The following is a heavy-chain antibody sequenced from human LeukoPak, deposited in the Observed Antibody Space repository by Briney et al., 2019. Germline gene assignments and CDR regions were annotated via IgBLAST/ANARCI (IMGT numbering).Heavy chain of an antibody. V-gene: IGHV4-59*02. J-gene: IGHJ3*02. D-gene: IGHD3-3*01. Sequence: SETLSLTCTVSGGSVSNYYWSWIRQPPGKGLEWIAYINYSGSTNYNPSLKSRVTISVDTSKNHFSLTLSSVTAADTAVYYCARFGGPHAFDIWGQGTMVTVSS. CDR3: ARFGGPHAFDI. CDR1: GGSVSNYY. CDR2: INYSGST.